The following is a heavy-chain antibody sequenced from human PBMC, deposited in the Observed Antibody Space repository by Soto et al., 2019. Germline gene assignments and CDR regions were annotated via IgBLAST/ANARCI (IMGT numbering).Heavy chain of an antibody. CDR3: ARGGLGIVVVVAGPFDY. Sequence: GESLKISCKGSGYNFTTHWIGWVRQMPGKGLEWMGIIYPGDSDTKYSPSFQGQVTISADKSISTAYLQWSSLKASDTAMYYCARGGLGIVVVVAGPFDYWGQGTLVTVSS. V-gene: IGHV5-51*01. CDR1: GYNFTTHW. D-gene: IGHD2-15*01. J-gene: IGHJ4*02. CDR2: IYPGDSDT.